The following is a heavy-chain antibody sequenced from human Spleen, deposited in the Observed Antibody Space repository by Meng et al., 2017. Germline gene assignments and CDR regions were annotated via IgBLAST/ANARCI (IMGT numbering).Heavy chain of an antibody. CDR3: ARGPTTMAHDFDY. D-gene: IGHD4-11*01. V-gene: IGHV4-31*03. CDR1: GGSISSGGYY. J-gene: IGHJ4*02. CDR2: IYYSGST. Sequence: RGLSPGLVTPLQTLPLPCTVSGGSISSGGYYWSWIRQHPGKGLEWIGYIYYSGSTYYNPSLKSRVTISVDTSQNNLSLKLSSVTAADSAVYYCARGPTTMAHDFDYWGQGTLVTVSS.